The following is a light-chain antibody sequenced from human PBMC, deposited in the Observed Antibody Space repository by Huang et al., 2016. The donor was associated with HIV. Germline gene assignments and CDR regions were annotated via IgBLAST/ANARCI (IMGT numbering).Light chain of an antibody. CDR3: QQYNTWPWT. CDR2: GAS. Sequence: EIVMTQSPATLSVSPGDGATLSCRASESVSTNLAWYQQKPGQAHRLLIYGASTRAAGIPATFSGSGSATEFSLTISSLQSEDFAFYHCQQYNTWPWTFGQGTKVEI. V-gene: IGKV3-15*01. J-gene: IGKJ1*01. CDR1: ESVSTN.